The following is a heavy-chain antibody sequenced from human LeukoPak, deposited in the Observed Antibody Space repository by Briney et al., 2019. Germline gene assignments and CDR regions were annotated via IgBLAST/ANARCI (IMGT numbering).Heavy chain of an antibody. J-gene: IGHJ4*02. V-gene: IGHV3-74*01. CDR2: INSDGNST. Sequence: GGSLRLSCAASGFTFSSYWMYWVRQAPGKGLVWVSRINSDGNSTSYADSVKGRFTISRDNAKNTLYLQMNSLRAEDTAMYYCARALVLGITIFGVAPGFDYWGQGSLVTVSS. CDR3: ARALVLGITIFGVAPGFDY. CDR1: GFTFSSYW. D-gene: IGHD3-3*01.